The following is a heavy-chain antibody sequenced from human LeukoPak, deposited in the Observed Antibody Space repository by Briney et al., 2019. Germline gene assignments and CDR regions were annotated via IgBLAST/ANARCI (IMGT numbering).Heavy chain of an antibody. CDR1: GGSISSSSYY. V-gene: IGHV4-39*02. Sequence: SETLSLTCTVSGGSISSSSYYWGWIRQPPGKGLEWIGSIYYSGSTYYNPSIKSRVTISVDTSKNQFSLKLSSVTAADTAVYYCSRESGPFSPFGFWGQGTLVSVHS. D-gene: IGHD1-26*01. CDR2: IYYSGST. CDR3: SRESGPFSPFGF. J-gene: IGHJ4*02.